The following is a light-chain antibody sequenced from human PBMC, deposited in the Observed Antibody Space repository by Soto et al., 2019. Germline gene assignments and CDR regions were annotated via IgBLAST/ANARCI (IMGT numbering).Light chain of an antibody. CDR2: GAS. Sequence: IVLTQSPGSLSLSPGERATLSCRASQSVSSTYLAWYQHKPGQAPRLLIYGASSRATDIPDRFSGSGSGTDFTLTISRLEPEDFAVYYCQQYGSSGTFGQGTKVDIK. CDR1: QSVSSTY. V-gene: IGKV3-20*01. CDR3: QQYGSSGT. J-gene: IGKJ1*01.